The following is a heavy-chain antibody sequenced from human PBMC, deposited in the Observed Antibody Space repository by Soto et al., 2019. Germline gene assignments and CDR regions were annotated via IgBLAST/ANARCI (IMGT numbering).Heavy chain of an antibody. V-gene: IGHV4-59*08. CDR3: ARHALGYCSGGSCYSGNWFDP. Sequence: SETLSLTCTVSGGSISSYYWSWIRQPPGKGLEWIGYIYHSGTTNYNPSLKSRVTISVDKSKNQFSLKLSSVTAADTAVYYCARHALGYCSGGSCYSGNWFDPWGQGTLVTVSS. CDR1: GGSISSYY. J-gene: IGHJ5*02. CDR2: IYHSGTT. D-gene: IGHD2-15*01.